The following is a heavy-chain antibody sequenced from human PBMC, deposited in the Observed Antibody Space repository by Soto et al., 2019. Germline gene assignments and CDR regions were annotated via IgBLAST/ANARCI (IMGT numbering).Heavy chain of an antibody. Sequence: TSYWIGWVRQMPGKGLEWMGIIYPGDSDTRYSPSFQGQVTISADKSISTAYLQWSSLKASDTAMYYCARIVVVPAAGAHFDYWGQGTLVTVSS. J-gene: IGHJ4*02. CDR3: ARIVVVPAAGAHFDY. CDR1: TSYW. D-gene: IGHD2-2*01. CDR2: IYPGDSDT. V-gene: IGHV5-51*01.